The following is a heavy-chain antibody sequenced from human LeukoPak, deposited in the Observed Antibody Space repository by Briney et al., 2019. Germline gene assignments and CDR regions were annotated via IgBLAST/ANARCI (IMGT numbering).Heavy chain of an antibody. Sequence: ASVKVSCKASGYTFTSYYMHWVRQAPGQGLEWMGIFNPSGGSTSYAQKFQGRVTMTRDMSTSTVYMELSSLRSEDTAVYYCARDERYYYDSSGYYDAFDIWGQGTMVTVSS. J-gene: IGHJ3*02. CDR2: FNPSGGST. CDR3: ARDERYYYDSSGYYDAFDI. CDR1: GYTFTSYY. V-gene: IGHV1-46*01. D-gene: IGHD3-22*01.